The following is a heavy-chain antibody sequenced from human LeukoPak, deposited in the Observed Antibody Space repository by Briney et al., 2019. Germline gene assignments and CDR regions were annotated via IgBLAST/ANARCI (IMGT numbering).Heavy chain of an antibody. V-gene: IGHV4-34*01. CDR1: GGSFSGYY. D-gene: IGHD2-2*01. CDR3: ARGGPPGPY. CDR2: INHSGST. Sequence: SETLSLTCAVYGGSFSGYYWSWIRQPPGKGLEWIGEINHSGSTNYNPSLKSRVTISVDTSKNQFSLKLSSVTAADTAVYYCARGGPPGPYWGQGTLITVSS. J-gene: IGHJ4*02.